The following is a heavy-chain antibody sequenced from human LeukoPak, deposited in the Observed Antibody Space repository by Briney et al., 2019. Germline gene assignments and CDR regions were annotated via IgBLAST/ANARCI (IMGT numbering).Heavy chain of an antibody. D-gene: IGHD3-22*01. J-gene: IGHJ4*02. V-gene: IGHV3-23*01. Sequence: GGSLRLSCAASGLTFSNYAMSWVRQAPGKGLEWVSGISGSGGNTYYADSVKGRFTISRDNSKNALYLQMNSLRAEDTAVYYYAKDWNYYDSSGYYYFDYWGQGTLVTVSS. CDR1: GLTFSNYA. CDR2: ISGSGGNT. CDR3: AKDWNYYDSSGYYYFDY.